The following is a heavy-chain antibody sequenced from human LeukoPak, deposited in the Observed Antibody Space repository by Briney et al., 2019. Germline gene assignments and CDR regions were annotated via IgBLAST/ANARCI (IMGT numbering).Heavy chain of an antibody. D-gene: IGHD5-18*01. CDR1: GFTFSSYS. J-gene: IGHJ3*02. Sequence: PGGSLRLSCVASGFTFSSYSMNWVRQAPGKGLEWVSSISSSSSYIYYADSVKGRFTISRDNAKNSLYLQMNSLRAEDTAVYYCAREPRGIQLRDAFDIWGQGTMVTVSS. CDR2: ISSSSSYI. V-gene: IGHV3-21*01. CDR3: AREPRGIQLRDAFDI.